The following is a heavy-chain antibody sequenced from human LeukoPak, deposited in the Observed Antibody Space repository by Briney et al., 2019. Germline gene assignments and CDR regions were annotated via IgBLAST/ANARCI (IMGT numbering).Heavy chain of an antibody. D-gene: IGHD5-18*01. Sequence: GESLKISCKGSGYGFSTHWIGWVRQMPGKGLEWMGIIYPGDSDTRYSPSFQGQVTISADKSITTPYLQWSSLKASDTAMYYCARQLQRGYSYSDYWGQGTLVTVSS. CDR2: IYPGDSDT. V-gene: IGHV5-51*01. CDR1: GYGFSTHW. CDR3: ARQLQRGYSYSDY. J-gene: IGHJ4*02.